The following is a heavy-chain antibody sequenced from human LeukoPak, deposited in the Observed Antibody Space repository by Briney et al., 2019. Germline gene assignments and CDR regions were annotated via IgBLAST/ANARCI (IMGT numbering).Heavy chain of an antibody. D-gene: IGHD3-16*02. CDR3: ASHYDYVWGSYRN. J-gene: IGHJ4*02. CDR2: IYYSGST. CDR1: GGSISSYY. Sequence: SETLSLTCTVSGGSISSYYWSWIRQPPGKGLEWIGYIYYSGSTNYNPPLKSRVTISVDTSKNQFSLKLSSVTAADTAVYYCASHYDYVWGSYRNWGQGTLVTVSS. V-gene: IGHV4-59*01.